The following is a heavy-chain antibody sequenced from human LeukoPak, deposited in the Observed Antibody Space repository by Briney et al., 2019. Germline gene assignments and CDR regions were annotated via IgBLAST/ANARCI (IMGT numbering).Heavy chain of an antibody. Sequence: GGSLRLSCAASGLTVSSNYMSWVRQAPGKGLEWVSVIYSGGSTYYADSVKGRFTISRHNSKNTLYLQMNSLRAEDTAVYYCARKGGSSFYYYYYMDVWGKGTTVTVSS. V-gene: IGHV3-53*04. J-gene: IGHJ6*03. CDR2: IYSGGST. D-gene: IGHD6-6*01. CDR3: ARKGGSSFYYYYYMDV. CDR1: GLTVSSNY.